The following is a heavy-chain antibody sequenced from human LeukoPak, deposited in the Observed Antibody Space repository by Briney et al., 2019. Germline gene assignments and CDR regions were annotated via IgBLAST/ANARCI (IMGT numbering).Heavy chain of an antibody. D-gene: IGHD3-10*01. Sequence: GASVKVSCKASGYTFTSYAMNWVRQAPGQGLEWMGWINTNTGNPTYAQGFTGRFVFSLDTSVSTAYLQISSLKAEDTAVYYCARDLELLWFGESPRHFDYWGQGTLVTVSS. CDR3: ARDLELLWFGESPRHFDY. V-gene: IGHV7-4-1*02. CDR2: INTNTGNP. J-gene: IGHJ4*02. CDR1: GYTFTSYA.